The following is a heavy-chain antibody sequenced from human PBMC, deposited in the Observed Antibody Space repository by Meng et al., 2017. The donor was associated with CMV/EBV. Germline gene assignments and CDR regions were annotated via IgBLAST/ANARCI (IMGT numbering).Heavy chain of an antibody. V-gene: IGHV4-39*01. CDR1: GGSITSRSYY. D-gene: IGHD2-2*01. Sequence: GGSITSRSYYWGWIRQPPGKGLGWIGNIYYSGSTYYTPSLKSRVTISVDTSKNQFSLKLTSVTAADTAVYYCARVVPAAIFAERFDYWGQGTLVTVSS. CDR2: IYYSGST. J-gene: IGHJ4*02. CDR3: ARVVPAAIFAERFDY.